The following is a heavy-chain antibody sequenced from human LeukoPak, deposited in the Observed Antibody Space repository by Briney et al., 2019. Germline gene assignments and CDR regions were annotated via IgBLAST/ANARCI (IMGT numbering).Heavy chain of an antibody. CDR3: ARVGSGYYLSDMNY. CDR1: GFTFSSYS. J-gene: IGHJ4*02. D-gene: IGHD3-3*01. Sequence: GGSLRLSCAASGFTFSSYSMNWVRQAPGKGLEWVSSISSSSSYIYYADSVKGRFTSSRDNAKNSLYLHMNSPRAEDTAVYYCARVGSGYYLSDMNYGGEGTLVTVSS. V-gene: IGHV3-21*01. CDR2: ISSSSSYI.